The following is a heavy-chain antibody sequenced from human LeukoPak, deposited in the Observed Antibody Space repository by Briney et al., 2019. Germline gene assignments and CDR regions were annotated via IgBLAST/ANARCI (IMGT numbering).Heavy chain of an antibody. CDR3: ARDFLHLGG. D-gene: IGHD3-16*01. V-gene: IGHV3-74*01. J-gene: IGHJ3*01. Sequence: GGSLRLSCAASGFTFSDYYMSWIRQAPGKGLVWVSRINTDGGSTSYVDSVKGRFTISRDNAKNTLYLQMNSLRAEDTAVYYCARDFLHLGGWGQGTMVTVSS. CDR2: INTDGGST. CDR1: GFTFSDYY.